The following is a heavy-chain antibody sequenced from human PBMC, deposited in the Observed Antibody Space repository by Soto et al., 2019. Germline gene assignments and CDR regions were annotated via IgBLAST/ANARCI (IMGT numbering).Heavy chain of an antibody. Sequence: PGGSLRLSCAASGFTFSSYGMHWVRQAPGKGLEWVAVISYDGSNKYYADSVKGRFTISRDNSKNTLYLQMNSLRAEDTAVYYCAKPTYYYDSSRPDAFDIWGQGTTVTVSS. D-gene: IGHD3-22*01. CDR2: ISYDGSNK. CDR3: AKPTYYYDSSRPDAFDI. J-gene: IGHJ3*02. CDR1: GFTFSSYG. V-gene: IGHV3-30*18.